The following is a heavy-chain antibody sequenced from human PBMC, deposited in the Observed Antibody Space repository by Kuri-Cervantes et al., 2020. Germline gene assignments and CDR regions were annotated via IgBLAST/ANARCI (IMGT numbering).Heavy chain of an antibody. D-gene: IGHD4-17*01. J-gene: IGHJ5*02. CDR2: ISGSGAGT. V-gene: IGHV3-23*01. CDR1: GFTFSSYA. Sequence: GESLKISCEASGFTFSSYAMAWVRQAPGKGLEWVSAISGSGAGTYYADSMKGRFTISRDNSKNTLYLQMNSLRVEDTAVYYCARPYDGDYISNWFDPWGQGTLVTVSS. CDR3: ARPYDGDYISNWFDP.